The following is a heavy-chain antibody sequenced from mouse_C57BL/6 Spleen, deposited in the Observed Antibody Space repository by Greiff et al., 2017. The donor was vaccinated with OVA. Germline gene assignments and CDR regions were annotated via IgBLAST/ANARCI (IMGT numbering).Heavy chain of an antibody. CDR1: GYTFTSYR. D-gene: IGHD1-1*01. CDR3: AREGLTVVARDFDV. J-gene: IGHJ1*03. CDR2: IYPGSGST. V-gene: IGHV1-55*01. Sequence: QVQLQQPGAELVKPGASVKMSCKASGYTFTSYRITWVKQRPGQGLEWIGDIYPGSGSTNYNEKFKSKATLTVDTSSSTAYMQLSSLTSEDSAVYYCAREGLTVVARDFDVWGTGTTVTVSS.